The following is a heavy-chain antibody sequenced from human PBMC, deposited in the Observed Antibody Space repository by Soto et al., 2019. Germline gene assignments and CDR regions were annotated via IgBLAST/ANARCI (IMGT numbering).Heavy chain of an antibody. J-gene: IGHJ5*02. CDR2: IYRSGSS. V-gene: IGHV4-4*02. D-gene: IGHD3-3*01. Sequence: SETLSLTCAVSGGSISTSNWWSWVRQPPGKGLEWIGEIYRSGSSNYTPSLKSRVTISVDKSKNQFSLRLSFVTAADTAVYYGASSLYDVWSAHPNWLGPWGKGILVTVSS. CDR3: ASSLYDVWSAHPNWLGP. CDR1: GGSISTSNW.